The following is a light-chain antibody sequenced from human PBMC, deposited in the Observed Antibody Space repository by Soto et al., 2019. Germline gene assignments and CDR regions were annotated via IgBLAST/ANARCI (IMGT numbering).Light chain of an antibody. CDR2: DVN. CDR1: SSDVGGYNY. CDR3: SSYTSSSTDWV. V-gene: IGLV2-14*01. J-gene: IGLJ3*02. Sequence: QSALTQPASVSGSPGQSITISCTGTSSDVGGYNYVSWYQQHPGRAPKLMIYDVNNRPSWVSNRSSGSKSGNTASLTISGLQAEDEADYYCSSYTSSSTDWVFGGGTKVTVL.